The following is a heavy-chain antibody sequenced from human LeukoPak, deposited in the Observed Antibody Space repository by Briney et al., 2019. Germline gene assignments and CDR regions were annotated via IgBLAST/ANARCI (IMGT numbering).Heavy chain of an antibody. V-gene: IGHV3-43*01. CDR2: ISWDGGST. J-gene: IGHJ6*03. CDR1: GFTFDDYT. Sequence: GGSLRLSCAASGFTFDDYTMHWVRQAPGKGLEWVSLISWDGGSTYYADSVKGRFTNSRDNSKNSLYLQMNSLRTEDTALYYCAKDGTIFGVDPYYYYYYMDVWGKGTTVTVSS. D-gene: IGHD3-3*01. CDR3: AKDGTIFGVDPYYYYYYMDV.